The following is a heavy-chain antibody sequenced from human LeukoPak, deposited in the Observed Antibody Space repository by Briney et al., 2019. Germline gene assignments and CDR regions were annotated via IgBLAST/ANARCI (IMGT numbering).Heavy chain of an antibody. Sequence: AETLSLTCTVSGGSITSSYRSWIRQPPGKGLEWIGEINHSGSTNYNPSLKSRVTISVDTSKNQFSLKLSSVTAADTAVYYCARGTMTTVTYYFDYWGQGTLVTVSS. J-gene: IGHJ4*02. V-gene: IGHV4-34*01. CDR3: ARGTMTTVTYYFDY. CDR1: GGSITSSY. D-gene: IGHD4-17*01. CDR2: INHSGST.